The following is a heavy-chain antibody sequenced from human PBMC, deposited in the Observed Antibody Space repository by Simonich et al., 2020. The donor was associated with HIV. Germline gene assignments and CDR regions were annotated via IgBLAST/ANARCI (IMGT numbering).Heavy chain of an antibody. CDR3: ARRHPTTVTTPYFDY. CDR2: INHSGST. J-gene: IGHJ4*02. D-gene: IGHD4-17*01. Sequence: QVQLQQWGAGLLKPSETLSLTCAVYGGSFSGYYWSWIRQPPGKGLEWFGEINHSGSTNYNPSLKSRVTISVDTSKNQFSRKLSSVTAADTAVYYCARRHPTTVTTPYFDYWGQGTLVTVSS. CDR1: GGSFSGYY. V-gene: IGHV4-34*01.